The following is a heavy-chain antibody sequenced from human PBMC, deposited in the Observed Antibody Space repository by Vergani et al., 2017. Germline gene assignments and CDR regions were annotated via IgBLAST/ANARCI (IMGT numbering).Heavy chain of an antibody. CDR3: ARSPPGFSDSSGYLDY. D-gene: IGHD3-22*01. Sequence: QVQLPESGPGLVKPSETLSLTCTVSGGSISSYYWSWIRQPPGKGLEWIGYIYYSGSTNYNPSLKSRVTISVDTSKNQFSLKLSSVTAADTAVYYCARSPPGFSDSSGYLDYWGQGTLVTVSS. V-gene: IGHV4-59*01. CDR1: GGSISSYY. J-gene: IGHJ4*02. CDR2: IYYSGST.